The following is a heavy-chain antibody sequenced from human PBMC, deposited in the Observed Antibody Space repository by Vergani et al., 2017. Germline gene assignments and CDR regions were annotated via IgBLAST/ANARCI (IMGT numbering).Heavy chain of an antibody. CDR3: ARVMYRDEASTGYRLEGMDI. J-gene: IGHJ6*02. D-gene: IGHD3-9*01. CDR2: IYSTGST. CDR1: GGSFNTYY. V-gene: IGHV4-59*13. Sequence: QVQLEESGPGLVKPSETLSLTCTVSGGSFNTYYWSWIRQSPGKGLEWIGYIYSTGSTNSNPSLNSRVTMSVDTSKNQFSLKLRSVTAADTAVSFCARVMYRDEASTGYRLEGMDIWGQGTTVTISS.